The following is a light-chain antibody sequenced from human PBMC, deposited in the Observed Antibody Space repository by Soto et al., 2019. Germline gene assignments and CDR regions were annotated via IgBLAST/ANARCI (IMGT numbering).Light chain of an antibody. CDR1: QSVSSY. J-gene: IGKJ2*01. CDR3: QQRSNWPENT. Sequence: EIVLTQSPATLSLSPGERATLSCRASQSVSSYLAWYQQKPGQAPRLLIYDASNSATGIPARFSGSGSGTDFTLTISSLEPEEFAVYYCQQRSNWPENTFGQGTKLESK. V-gene: IGKV3-11*01. CDR2: DAS.